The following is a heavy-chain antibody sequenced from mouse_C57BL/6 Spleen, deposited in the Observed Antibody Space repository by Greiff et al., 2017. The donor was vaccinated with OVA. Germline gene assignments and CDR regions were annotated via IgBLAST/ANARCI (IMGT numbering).Heavy chain of an antibody. D-gene: IGHD4-1*01. CDR2: INPNNGGT. Sequence: EVQLQQSGPELVKPGASVKISCKASGYTFTDYYMNWVKQSHGKSLEWIGDINPNNGGTSYNQKFKGKATLTVDKSSSTAYMELRSLTSEDSAVXYCAGLTGRFACWGQGTLVTVSA. V-gene: IGHV1-26*01. CDR3: AGLTGRFAC. J-gene: IGHJ3*01. CDR1: GYTFTDYY.